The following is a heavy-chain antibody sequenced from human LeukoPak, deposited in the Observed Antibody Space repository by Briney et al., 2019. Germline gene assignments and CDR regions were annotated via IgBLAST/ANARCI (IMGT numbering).Heavy chain of an antibody. Sequence: KPSETLSLTCTVSGGSISSYYWSWIRQPPGKGLEWIGYIYYSGSTNYNPSLKSRVTISVDTSKNQFSLKLSSVTAADTAVYYCARAHSSGWSDAFDIWGQGTMVTVSS. J-gene: IGHJ3*02. CDR2: IYYSGST. V-gene: IGHV4-59*01. CDR1: GGSISSYY. CDR3: ARAHSSGWSDAFDI. D-gene: IGHD6-19*01.